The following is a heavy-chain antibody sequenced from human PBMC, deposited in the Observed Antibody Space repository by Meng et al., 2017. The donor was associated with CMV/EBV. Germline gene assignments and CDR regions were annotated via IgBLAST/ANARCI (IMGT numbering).Heavy chain of an antibody. CDR3: ARDYGYCSSTSCYGNWYFDL. J-gene: IGHJ2*01. V-gene: IGHV4-31*02. Sequence: GGYYWSWIRQHPGKGLEWIGYIYYSGSTYYNPSLKSRVTISVDTSKNQLSLKLSSVTAADTAVYYCARDYGYCSSTSCYGNWYFDLWGRGTLVTVSS. CDR1: GGYY. CDR2: IYYSGST. D-gene: IGHD2-2*03.